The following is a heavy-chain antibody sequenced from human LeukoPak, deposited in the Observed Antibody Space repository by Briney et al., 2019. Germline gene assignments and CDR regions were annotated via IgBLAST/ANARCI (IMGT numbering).Heavy chain of an antibody. CDR3: ARPGSSGYYYEAYFDI. V-gene: IGHV4-34*01. Sequence: PSETLSLTCAVYGGSFSGYYWSWIRQPPGKGLEWIGEINHSGSTNYNPSLKSRVTISVDTSKNQFSLKLSSVTAADTAVYYCARPGSSGYYYEAYFDIWGQGTMVTVSS. CDR2: INHSGST. D-gene: IGHD3-22*01. CDR1: GGSFSGYY. J-gene: IGHJ3*02.